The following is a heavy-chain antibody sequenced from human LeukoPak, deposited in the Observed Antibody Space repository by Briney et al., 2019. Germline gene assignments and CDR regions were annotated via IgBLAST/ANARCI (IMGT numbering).Heavy chain of an antibody. V-gene: IGHV3-30*04. CDR1: GFTLSNYA. Sequence: PGGSLRLSCAASGFTLSNYAINWVRQAPGRGLEWVAIISFDAVQKYYADSVKGRFTISRDNSNNTLYLEMNNLTPADTAVYYCVRMKEATGSKFDYWGQGTLVTVSS. CDR3: VRMKEATGSKFDY. CDR2: ISFDAVQK. J-gene: IGHJ4*02. D-gene: IGHD2-15*01.